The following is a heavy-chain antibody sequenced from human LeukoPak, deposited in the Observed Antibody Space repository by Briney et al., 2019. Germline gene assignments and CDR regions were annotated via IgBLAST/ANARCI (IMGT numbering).Heavy chain of an antibody. V-gene: IGHV1-18*01. J-gene: IGHJ4*02. CDR2: ISAYNGNT. CDR3: ATRYCSSTSCYHFDY. Sequence: GASVKVSCKASGYTFTSYGISWVRQAPGQGLEWMGWISAYNGNTNYAQKLQGRVTMTTDTSTSTASMELRSLRSDDTAVYYCATRYCSSTSCYHFDYWGQGTLVTVSS. D-gene: IGHD2-2*01. CDR1: GYTFTSYG.